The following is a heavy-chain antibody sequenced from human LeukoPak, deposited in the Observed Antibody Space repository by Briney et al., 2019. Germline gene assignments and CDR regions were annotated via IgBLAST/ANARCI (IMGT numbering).Heavy chain of an antibody. J-gene: IGHJ4*02. D-gene: IGHD2-2*02. CDR3: ASLGYCSSTSCYSDY. CDR2: IYTSGST. Sequence: PSETLSLTCTVSGGSISSYYWSWIRQPAGKGLEWIGRIYTSGSTNYNPSLKSRVTMSVDTSKNQFSLKLSSVTAADTAVYYCASLGYCSSTSCYSDYWGQGTLVTVSS. CDR1: GGSISSYY. V-gene: IGHV4-4*07.